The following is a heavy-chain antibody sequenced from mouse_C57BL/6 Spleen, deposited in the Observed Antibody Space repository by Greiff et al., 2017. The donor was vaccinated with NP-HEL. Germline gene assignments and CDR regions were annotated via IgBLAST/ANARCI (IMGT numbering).Heavy chain of an antibody. CDR3: ARNPYYYGSSYYFDY. CDR1: GYTFTSYW. D-gene: IGHD1-1*01. Sequence: VKLQQPGAELVMPGASVKLSCKASGYTFTSYWMHWVKQRPGQGLEWIGEIDPSDSYTNYNQKFKGKSTLTVDKSSSTAYMQLSSLTSEDSAVYYCARNPYYYGSSYYFDYWGQGTTLTVSS. J-gene: IGHJ2*01. V-gene: IGHV1-69*01. CDR2: IDPSDSYT.